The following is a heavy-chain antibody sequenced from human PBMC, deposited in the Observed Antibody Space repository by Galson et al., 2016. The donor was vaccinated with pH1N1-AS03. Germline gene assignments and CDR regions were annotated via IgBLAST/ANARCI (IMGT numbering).Heavy chain of an antibody. CDR1: GFTFSIYG. Sequence: SLRLSCAASGFTFSIYGIHWVRQAPGKGLEWVAVISYDENNKYYADSVKGRFTISRDNSNNRLYLQMNSLRSEDTAVYYCARDAPPPGDSDSSGIFDHWGQGTLVTVSS. CDR3: ARDAPPPGDSDSSGIFDH. CDR2: ISYDENNK. J-gene: IGHJ4*02. V-gene: IGHV3-30*03. D-gene: IGHD3-22*01.